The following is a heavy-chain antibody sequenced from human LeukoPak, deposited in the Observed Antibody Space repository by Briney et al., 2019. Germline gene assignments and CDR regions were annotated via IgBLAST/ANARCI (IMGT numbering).Heavy chain of an antibody. Sequence: GGSLRLSCAGSGFSFDNNAMTWVRQAPGKGLEWVSSITASAGTTDYAASVKGRFAISRDNSKNTLYLQMNSLRADDTAVYYCARSAGAWYGYDYWGQGNLVIVS. J-gene: IGHJ4*02. V-gene: IGHV3-23*01. CDR2: ITASAGTT. CDR1: GFSFDNNA. CDR3: ARSAGAWYGYDY. D-gene: IGHD5-18*01.